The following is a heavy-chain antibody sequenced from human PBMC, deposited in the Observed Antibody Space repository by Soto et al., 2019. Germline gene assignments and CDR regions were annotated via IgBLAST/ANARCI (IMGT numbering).Heavy chain of an antibody. Sequence: ASVKVSCKASGYTRNTYYMHWVLQAPLQWPEWMGIINPRGGSTTYAQNFQDRVTMTRDTSSSTVYMELSSLRSEDTAVYYCARGGGFSPYYYNLDVWGQGTTVTVSS. CDR2: INPRGGST. J-gene: IGHJ6*02. D-gene: IGHD2-15*01. CDR1: GYTRNTYY. V-gene: IGHV1-46*02. CDR3: ARGGGFSPYYYNLDV.